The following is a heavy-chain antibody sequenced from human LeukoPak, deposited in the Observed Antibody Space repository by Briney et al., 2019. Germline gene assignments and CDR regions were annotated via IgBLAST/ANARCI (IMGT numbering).Heavy chain of an antibody. CDR2: INGDGSST. V-gene: IGHV3-74*03. Sequence: GGSLRLSCGATGFTISSYWMHWVRHAPGKGLVWVSRINGDGSSTTYADSVKGRFTISRDNAKNTLYLQMNSLRAEDTAVYYCAKGGTTVVDYWGQGTLVTVSS. J-gene: IGHJ4*02. D-gene: IGHD4-23*01. CDR3: AKGGTTVVDY. CDR1: GFTISSYW.